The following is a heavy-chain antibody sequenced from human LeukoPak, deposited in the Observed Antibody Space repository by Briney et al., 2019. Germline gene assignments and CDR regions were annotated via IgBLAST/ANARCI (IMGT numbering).Heavy chain of an antibody. V-gene: IGHV3-48*01. Sequence: GGSLRLSCAASGFTFSSYSMNWVRQAPGKGLEWVSYISSSSSTIYYADSVKGRFTISRDNAKNSLYLQMNSLRAEDTAVYYCARDWVYYYDSSGYQDYWGQGTLVTVSS. CDR1: GFTFSSYS. D-gene: IGHD3-22*01. CDR2: ISSSSSTI. J-gene: IGHJ4*02. CDR3: ARDWVYYYDSSGYQDY.